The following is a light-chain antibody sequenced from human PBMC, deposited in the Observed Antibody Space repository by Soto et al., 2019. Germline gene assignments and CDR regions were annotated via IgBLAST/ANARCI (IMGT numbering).Light chain of an antibody. CDR2: GNN. Sequence: QSVLTQSPSASGTPGQRVTISCSGGTSNFGSNSVNWYQQLPGTAPKVVIYGNNQRPSGVPDRFSGSKSGTSASLAISGLQSDDEAESDCSAWDDSGKGVLFGGGTKLTVL. CDR3: SAWDDSGKGVL. J-gene: IGLJ2*01. V-gene: IGLV1-44*01. CDR1: TSNFGSNS.